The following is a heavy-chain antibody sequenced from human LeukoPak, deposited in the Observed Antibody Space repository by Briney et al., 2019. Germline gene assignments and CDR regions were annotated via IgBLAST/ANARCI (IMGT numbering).Heavy chain of an antibody. CDR3: ATSSGRGAYYYMDV. D-gene: IGHD1-1*01. CDR2: IKHDGSEK. Sequence: GGSLRLSCAASGFTFSSYWMTWVRQAPGKGLEWVANIKHDGSEKSYVDSVKGRFTLSRDNAKNSLYLQMNSLRAEDTAVYYCATSSGRGAYYYMDVWGKGTTVTISS. V-gene: IGHV3-7*01. J-gene: IGHJ6*03. CDR1: GFTFSSYW.